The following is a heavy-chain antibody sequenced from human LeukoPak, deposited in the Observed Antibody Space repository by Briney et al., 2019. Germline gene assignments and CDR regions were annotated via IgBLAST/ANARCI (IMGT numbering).Heavy chain of an antibody. CDR1: GTSINSYY. D-gene: IGHD5-18*01. CDR3: ASGYSYPSPFDN. J-gene: IGHJ4*02. Sequence: SETLSLTCSFSGTSINSYYWSWIRQPPGKGLEWIGYNYYSGITNYNPSLKSRVTISVDKSQNQFSLKLTSVTAADTAVYYCASGYSYPSPFDNWGQGTLVTVSS. CDR2: NYYSGIT. V-gene: IGHV4-59*12.